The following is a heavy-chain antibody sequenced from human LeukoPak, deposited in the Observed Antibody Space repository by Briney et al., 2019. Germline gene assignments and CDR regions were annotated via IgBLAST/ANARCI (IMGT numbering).Heavy chain of an antibody. J-gene: IGHJ4*02. CDR2: ISGSGGST. CDR3: AKNDQWRLGYFDY. CDR1: GFTFSSYA. V-gene: IGHV3-23*01. Sequence: GGSLRLSCAASGFTFSSYAMSWVRQAPGKGLEWASAISGSGGSTYYADSVKGRFTISRDNSKNTLYLQMNSLRAEDTAVYYCAKNDQWRLGYFDYWGQGTLVTVSS. D-gene: IGHD6-19*01.